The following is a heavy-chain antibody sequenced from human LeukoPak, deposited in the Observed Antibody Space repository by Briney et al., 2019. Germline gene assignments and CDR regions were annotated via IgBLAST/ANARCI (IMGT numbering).Heavy chain of an antibody. CDR1: GGSFSGYY. J-gene: IGHJ5*02. D-gene: IGHD4-17*01. CDR3: ARVGTTVTTSRWYNWFDP. V-gene: IGHV4-34*01. CDR2: INHSGST. Sequence: PSETLSLTCAVYGGSFSGYYWSWIRQPPGKGLEWIGEINHSGSTNYNLSLKSRVTISVDTSKNQFSLKLSSVTAADTAVYYCARVGTTVTTSRWYNWFDPWGQGTLVTVSS.